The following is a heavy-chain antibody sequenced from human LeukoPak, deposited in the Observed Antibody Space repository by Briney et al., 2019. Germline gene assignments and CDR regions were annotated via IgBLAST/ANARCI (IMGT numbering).Heavy chain of an antibody. D-gene: IGHD3-22*01. V-gene: IGHV3-23*01. CDR1: GFTFSSYA. CDR2: ISGSGGST. Sequence: GGSLRLSCAASGFTFSSYAMSWVRQAPGKGLEWVSAISGSGGSTYYADSVKGRFTISRDNSKNTLYLQMNSLRAEDTAVYYCAKDPYYYDGSGRPFDYWGQGTLVTVSS. J-gene: IGHJ4*02. CDR3: AKDPYYYDGSGRPFDY.